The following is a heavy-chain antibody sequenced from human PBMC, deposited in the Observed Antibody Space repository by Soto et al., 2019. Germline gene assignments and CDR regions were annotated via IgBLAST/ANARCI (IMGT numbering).Heavy chain of an antibody. CDR1: GGTFSSYA. CDR2: IIPIFGTA. CDR3: AGSLTGYPPFWYFDL. J-gene: IGHJ2*01. V-gene: IGHV1-69*12. D-gene: IGHD3-9*01. Sequence: QVQLVQSGAEVKKPGSSVKVSCKASGGTFSSYAISWVRQAPGQGLEWMGGIIPIFGTANYAQKFQGRVTITADESTSTAYMELSSLRSEDTAVYYCAGSLTGYPPFWYFDLWGRGTLVTVSS.